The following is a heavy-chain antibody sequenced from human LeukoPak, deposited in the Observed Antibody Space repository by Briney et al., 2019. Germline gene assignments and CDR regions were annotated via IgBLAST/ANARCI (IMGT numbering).Heavy chain of an antibody. CDR2: IYHSGST. D-gene: IGHD3-10*01. CDR1: GGSISSRNW. Sequence: PSGTLSLTCAVSGGSISSRNWWGWVRQPPGKGLEWIGEIYHSGSTNYNPSLKSRVTMSVDTSKNQFSLKLSSVTAADTAVYYCARDDYYGSGSSTFHYYYYYGMDVWGQGTTVTVSS. V-gene: IGHV4-4*02. CDR3: ARDDYYGSGSSTFHYYYYYGMDV. J-gene: IGHJ6*02.